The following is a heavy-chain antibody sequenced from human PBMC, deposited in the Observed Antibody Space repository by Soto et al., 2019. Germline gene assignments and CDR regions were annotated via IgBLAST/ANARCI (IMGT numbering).Heavy chain of an antibody. Sequence: QVQLVESGGGVVQPGRSLRLSCAASGFTFSSYGMHWVRQVPGKGLEWVAVISYDGSNKYYADSVKGRFTISRDNSKKPMYLQMNSRRAEDTAVYYCAKDRDDVWSGYYYYYGMDVWGQGTTVTVSS. V-gene: IGHV3-30*18. D-gene: IGHD3-3*01. J-gene: IGHJ6*02. CDR2: ISYDGSNK. CDR1: GFTFSSYG. CDR3: AKDRDDVWSGYYYYYGMDV.